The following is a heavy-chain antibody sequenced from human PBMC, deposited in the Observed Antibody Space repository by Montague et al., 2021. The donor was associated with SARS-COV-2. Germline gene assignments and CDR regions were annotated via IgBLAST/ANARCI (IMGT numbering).Heavy chain of an antibody. V-gene: IGHV2-70*11. CDR1: GFSLSTSGMY. D-gene: IGHD3-9*01. Sequence: PALVKPTQTLTLTSTFSGFSLSTSGMYVSWIRQPPGKALEWLARIDWDDDKYYSTSLKTRLTISKDTSKNQVVLTMTNMDPVDTATYYCARRTYDILTGYDYGMDVWGQGTTFTVSS. CDR2: IDWDDDK. CDR3: ARRTYDILTGYDYGMDV. J-gene: IGHJ6*02.